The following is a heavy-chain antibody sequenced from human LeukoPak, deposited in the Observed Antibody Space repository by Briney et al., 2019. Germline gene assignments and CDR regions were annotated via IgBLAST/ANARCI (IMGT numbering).Heavy chain of an antibody. CDR3: ARGSPIQQTYRHYYYMDV. D-gene: IGHD5-18*01. J-gene: IGHJ6*03. CDR1: GYSISSGYY. V-gene: IGHV4-38-2*01. Sequence: SETLSLTCAASGYSISSGYYWGWIRQPPGKGLEWIGSIYHSGSTYYNPSLKSRVTISVDTSKNQFSLKLSSVTAADTAVYYCARGSPIQQTYRHYYYMDVWGKGTTVTVSS. CDR2: IYHSGST.